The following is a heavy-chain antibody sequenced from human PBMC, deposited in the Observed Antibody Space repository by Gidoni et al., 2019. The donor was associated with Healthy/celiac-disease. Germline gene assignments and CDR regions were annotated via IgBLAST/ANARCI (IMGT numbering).Heavy chain of an antibody. CDR2: ISYDGSNK. D-gene: IGHD3-3*01. CDR3: ARGVFGVVIIPVLFDY. V-gene: IGHV3-30-3*01. Sequence: QVQLVESGGGVVQPGRSLRLSCSASGFTFSSYAMHWVRQAPGKGLGWVAVISYDGSNKYYADSVKGRFTISRDNSKNTLYLQMNSLRAEDTAVYYCARGVFGVVIIPVLFDYWGQGTLVTVSS. CDR1: GFTFSSYA. J-gene: IGHJ4*02.